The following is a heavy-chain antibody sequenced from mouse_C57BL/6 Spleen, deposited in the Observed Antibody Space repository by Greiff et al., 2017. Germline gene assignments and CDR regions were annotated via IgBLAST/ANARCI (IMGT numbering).Heavy chain of an antibody. CDR1: GYTFTDYN. D-gene: IGHD1-1*01. V-gene: IGHV1-22*01. Sequence: VQLQQSGPELVKPGASVKMSCKASGYTFTDYNMHWVKQSHGKSLEWIGYINPNNGGTSYNQKFKGKATLTVNKSSSTAYMELRSLTSEDSAVYYCARRGVYGSSYNYWGQGTTLTVSS. CDR3: ARRGVYGSSYNY. J-gene: IGHJ2*01. CDR2: INPNNGGT.